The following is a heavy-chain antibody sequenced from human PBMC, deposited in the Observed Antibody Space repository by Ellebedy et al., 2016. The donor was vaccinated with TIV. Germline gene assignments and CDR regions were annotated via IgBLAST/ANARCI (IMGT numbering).Heavy chain of an antibody. J-gene: IGHJ3*02. D-gene: IGHD1-14*01. CDR1: GYIFTTYY. CDR3: ARTRKGLTPVDAFEI. Sequence: AASVKVSCKASGYIFTTYYIHWVRQAPGQGLEWIGWINPNSGGTNYAQKFQGRVTMTRDTSISTAHMELSRLRSDDTAVYYCARTRKGLTPVDAFEIWGQGTMVSVSS. CDR2: INPNSGGT. V-gene: IGHV1-2*02.